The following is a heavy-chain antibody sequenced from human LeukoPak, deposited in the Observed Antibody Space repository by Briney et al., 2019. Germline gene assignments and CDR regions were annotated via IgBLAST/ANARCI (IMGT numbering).Heavy chain of an antibody. V-gene: IGHV3-53*01. CDR2: IYSGGST. CDR3: ARGPAGYN. J-gene: IGHJ4*02. Sequence: GGSLRLSCAATGFTVSSNHMSWVRQAPGKGLEWVSVIYSGGSTDYADSVKGRFTISRDILKNTLYLQMNSLRAEDTAVYYCARGPAGYNWGQGTLVTVSS. D-gene: IGHD1-1*01. CDR1: GFTVSSNH.